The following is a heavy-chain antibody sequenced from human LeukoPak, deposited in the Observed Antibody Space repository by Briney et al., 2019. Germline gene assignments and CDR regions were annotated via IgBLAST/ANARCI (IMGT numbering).Heavy chain of an antibody. J-gene: IGHJ4*02. CDR1: GFTFTRSA. CDR3: AAGPFYDDSGYLRFEY. V-gene: IGHV1-58*01. Sequence: ASVKVSCKASGFTFTRSAVQWVRQARGQRLEWIGWIVVGSDNTNYAQKFQERGTITRDMSTSTAYMELSSLTSEDTAVYYCAAGPFYDDSGYLRFEYWGQGTLVTVPS. CDR2: IVVGSDNT. D-gene: IGHD3-22*01.